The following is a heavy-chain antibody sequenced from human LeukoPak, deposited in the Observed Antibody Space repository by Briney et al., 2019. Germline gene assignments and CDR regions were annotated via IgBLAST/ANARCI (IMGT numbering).Heavy chain of an antibody. CDR3: ARVRSAYYDFWSGYFDAFDI. D-gene: IGHD3-3*01. CDR2: IYYSGST. V-gene: IGHV4-59*05. J-gene: IGHJ3*02. CDR1: GGSISEYY. Sequence: SETLSLTCTVSGGSISEYYWSWIRQSPGKGLEWIGSIYYSGSTYYNPSLKSRVTIYVDTSKNQFSLKLSSVTAADTAVYYCARVRSAYYDFWSGYFDAFDIWGQGTMVTVSS.